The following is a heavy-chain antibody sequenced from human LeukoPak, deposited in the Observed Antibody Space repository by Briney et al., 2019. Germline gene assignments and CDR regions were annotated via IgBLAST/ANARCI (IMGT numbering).Heavy chain of an antibody. CDR3: ARDSSGYYDY. CDR1: GGSFSGYY. Sequence: ASETLSLTCAVYGGSFSGYYWSWIRQPPGKGLEWVANIKQDGSEKYYVDSVKGRFTISRDNAKNSLYLQMNSLRAEDTAVYYCARDSSGYYDYWGQGTLVTVSS. V-gene: IGHV3-7*01. CDR2: IKQDGSEK. J-gene: IGHJ4*02. D-gene: IGHD3-22*01.